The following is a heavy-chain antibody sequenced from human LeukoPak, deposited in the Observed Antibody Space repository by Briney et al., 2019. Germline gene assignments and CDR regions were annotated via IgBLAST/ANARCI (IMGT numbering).Heavy chain of an antibody. V-gene: IGHV1-24*01. CDR1: GYTLTELS. Sequence: ASVKVSCKVSGYTLTELSMHWGRQAPGKGLEWMGGFDPEDGETIYAQKFQGRVTMTEDTSTDTAYMELSSLRSEDTAVYYCATGDYYDSIGYYYFHWGQGTLVTVSS. CDR3: ATGDYYDSIGYYYFH. D-gene: IGHD3-22*01. J-gene: IGHJ4*02. CDR2: FDPEDGET.